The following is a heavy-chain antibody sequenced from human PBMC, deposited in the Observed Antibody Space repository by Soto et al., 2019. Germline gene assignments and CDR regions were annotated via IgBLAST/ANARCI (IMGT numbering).Heavy chain of an antibody. CDR2: IIPIPGTA. V-gene: IGHV1-69*11. Sequence: ASVKVSCKASGGTFGSYAISWVRQAPGQGLEWKGRIIPIPGTANYAQKFQGRVTIAADESTSTAYMELSSLRSEDTAVYYCSRSQGSSTSLEIYYYYYYGMDVWGQGTTVTVSS. CDR3: SRSQGSSTSLEIYYYYYYGMDV. CDR1: GGTFGSYA. J-gene: IGHJ6*02. D-gene: IGHD2-2*01.